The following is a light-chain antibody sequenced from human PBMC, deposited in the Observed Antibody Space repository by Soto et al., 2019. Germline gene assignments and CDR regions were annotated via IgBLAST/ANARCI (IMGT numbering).Light chain of an antibody. J-gene: IGLJ2*01. CDR2: EVT. V-gene: IGLV2-8*01. Sequence: QSVLTQPPSASGSPGQSVTISCTGSSSDVAAYNYVSWYQQHPGKAPKLMIFEVTKRPSGVPDRFSGSKSGNTASLTVSGLQAEDEADYYCSSYAGSNDMVFGGGTKLTVL. CDR1: SSDVAAYNY. CDR3: SSYAGSNDMV.